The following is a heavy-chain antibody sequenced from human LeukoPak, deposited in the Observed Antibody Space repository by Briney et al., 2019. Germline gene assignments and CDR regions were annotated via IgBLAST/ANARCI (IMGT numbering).Heavy chain of an antibody. CDR1: GGSISSGGYS. CDR3: ATRAVAGHTGPP. V-gene: IGHV4-30-2*01. Sequence: PSETLSLTRAVSGGSISSGGYSWSWIRQPPGKGLEWIGYIYHSGSTNYNPSLKSRVTISVDTSKNQFSLKLSSVTAADTAVYYCATRAVAGHTGPPWGQGTLVTVSS. D-gene: IGHD6-19*01. CDR2: IYHSGST. J-gene: IGHJ5*02.